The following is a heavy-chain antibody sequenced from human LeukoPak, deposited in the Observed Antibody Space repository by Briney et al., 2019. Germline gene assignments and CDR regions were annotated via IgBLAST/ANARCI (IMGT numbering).Heavy chain of an antibody. V-gene: IGHV3-30*04. CDR1: GFTFSSYA. Sequence: PGGSLRLSCAASGFTFSSYAMHWVRQAPGKGLEWVAVISYDGSNKYYADSVKGRFTISRDNSKNTLYLQTNSLRAEDTAVYYCARDFDYWGQGTLVTVSS. CDR3: ARDFDY. J-gene: IGHJ4*02. CDR2: ISYDGSNK.